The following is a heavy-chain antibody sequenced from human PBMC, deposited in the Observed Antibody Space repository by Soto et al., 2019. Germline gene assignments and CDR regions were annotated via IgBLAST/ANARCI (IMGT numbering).Heavy chain of an antibody. Sequence: EVQLLESGGGLVQPGGSLRLSCEASGFTFSNYAMSWVRQAPGKGLEWVSAISGGGAAPYYVDSVKGRFTISRDNIKITLYLQMNNLRAEDTGVYYCAKDLRYNWNPAAPGGHDYWGQGILVTVSS. CDR3: AKDLRYNWNPAAPGGHDY. CDR1: GFTFSNYA. D-gene: IGHD1-20*01. CDR2: ISGGGAAP. J-gene: IGHJ4*02. V-gene: IGHV3-23*01.